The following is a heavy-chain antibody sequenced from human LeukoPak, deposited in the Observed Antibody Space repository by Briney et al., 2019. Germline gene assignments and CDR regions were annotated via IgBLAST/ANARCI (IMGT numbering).Heavy chain of an antibody. J-gene: IGHJ6*02. V-gene: IGHV3-23*01. D-gene: IGHD4-17*01. CDR1: GFTFSSYA. CDR2: ISGSGGST. Sequence: HAGGSLRLSCAASGFTFSSYAMSWVRQAPGKGLEWVSAISGSGGSTYYADSVKGRFTISRDNSKNTLYLQMNSLRAEDTAVYYCAKSTGYGDYYYGMDVWGQGTTVTVSS. CDR3: AKSTGYGDYYYGMDV.